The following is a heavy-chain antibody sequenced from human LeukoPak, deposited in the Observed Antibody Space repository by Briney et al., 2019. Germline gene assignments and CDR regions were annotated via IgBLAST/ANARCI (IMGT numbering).Heavy chain of an antibody. Sequence: SETLSLTGTVPGGPIISSYGSWIGKPPGKELGWIGYIYTSGSTYYNPSLKSRVTISVDTSKNQFSLKVTSVTAADTAVYYCAKHPTRRDVYDHLDYWGQGTLVTVSS. CDR1: GGPIISSY. D-gene: IGHD5/OR15-5a*01. CDR2: IYTSGST. J-gene: IGHJ4*02. CDR3: AKHPTRRDVYDHLDY. V-gene: IGHV4-4*08.